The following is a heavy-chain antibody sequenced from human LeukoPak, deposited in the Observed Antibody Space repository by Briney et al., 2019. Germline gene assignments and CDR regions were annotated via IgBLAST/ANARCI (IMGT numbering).Heavy chain of an antibody. CDR2: IIPILGIA. Sequence: ASVKVSCKASGGTFSSYAISWVRQAPGQGLEWMGRIIPILGIANYAQKFQGRVTITADKSTSTAYMELSSLRSEDTAVYYCAKLGAPDGYYDFWSGHYPRMDVWGQGTTVTVSS. V-gene: IGHV1-69*04. CDR3: AKLGAPDGYYDFWSGHYPRMDV. J-gene: IGHJ6*02. CDR1: GGTFSSYA. D-gene: IGHD3-3*01.